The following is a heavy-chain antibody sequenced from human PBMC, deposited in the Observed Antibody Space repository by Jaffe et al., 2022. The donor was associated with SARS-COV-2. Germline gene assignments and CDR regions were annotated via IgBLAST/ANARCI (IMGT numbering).Heavy chain of an antibody. CDR2: IYFDDST. J-gene: IGHJ6*02. Sequence: EVQLVESGGGLIQPGGSLRLSCAASGFTVSSNYMSWVRQAPGKGLECVSVIYFDDSTFYADSVKGRFTISRDKSKNTLSLQMNGLRVEDTAVYYCARDVGHMVRGIIGNGMDVWGQGTTVTVSS. CDR3: ARDVGHMVRGIIGNGMDV. V-gene: IGHV3-53*01. CDR1: GFTVSSNY. D-gene: IGHD3-10*01.